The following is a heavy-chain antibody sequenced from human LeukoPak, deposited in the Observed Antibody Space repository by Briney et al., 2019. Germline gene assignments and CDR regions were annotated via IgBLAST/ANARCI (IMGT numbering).Heavy chain of an antibody. CDR2: ISGSGDNT. CDR1: GFTFRNYA. J-gene: IGHJ4*02. V-gene: IGHV3-23*01. CDR3: AKDLWYRYGYSDY. D-gene: IGHD5-18*01. Sequence: GGSLRLSCEASGFTFRNYAMSGVRQAPGRGVEGVSTISGSGDNTYYADSVKGRFTISRDNSENTLYLQMNSLRAEDTAIYYCAKDLWYRYGYSDYWGQGTLVTVSS.